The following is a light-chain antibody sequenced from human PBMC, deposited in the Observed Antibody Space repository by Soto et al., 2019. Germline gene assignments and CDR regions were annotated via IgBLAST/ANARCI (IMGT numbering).Light chain of an antibody. CDR1: SSDVGGYNY. Sequence: QSALTQPASVSGSPGQSITISCTGSSSDVGGYNYVSWYQQHPGKAPKLIIYDVSNRPSGISNRFSGSKSDNTASLTISGLQAEDEADYYCTSYTSSSTLVLFCGGTELAVL. V-gene: IGLV2-14*01. CDR2: DVS. CDR3: TSYTSSSTLVL. J-gene: IGLJ2*01.